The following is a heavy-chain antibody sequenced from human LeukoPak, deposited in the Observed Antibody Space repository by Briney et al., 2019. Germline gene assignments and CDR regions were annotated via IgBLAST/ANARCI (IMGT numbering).Heavy chain of an antibody. J-gene: IGHJ5*02. V-gene: IGHV4-4*02. D-gene: IGHD6-13*01. CDR3: ARLVIAAAGTELDP. Sequence: PSGTLSLTCAVSGGSISSSNWWSWVRQPPGKGLEWIGETYHSGSTNYNPSLKSRVTISVDKSKNQFSLKLSSVTAADTAVYYCARLVIAAAGTELDPWGQGTLVTVSS. CDR2: TYHSGST. CDR1: GGSISSSNW.